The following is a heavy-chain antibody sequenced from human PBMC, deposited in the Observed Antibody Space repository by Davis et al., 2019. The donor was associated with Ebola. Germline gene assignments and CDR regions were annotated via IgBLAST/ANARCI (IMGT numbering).Heavy chain of an antibody. J-gene: IGHJ6*02. Sequence: GESLKISCAASGFTFSSYAMHWVRQAPGKGLEWVAVISYDGSNKYYADSVKGRFTISRDNSKNTLYLQMNSLRAEDTAVYYCARDSVYSSSWYWDYYYGMDVWGQGTTVTVSS. CDR3: ARDSVYSSSWYWDYYYGMDV. CDR1: GFTFSSYA. D-gene: IGHD6-13*01. CDR2: ISYDGSNK. V-gene: IGHV3-30-3*01.